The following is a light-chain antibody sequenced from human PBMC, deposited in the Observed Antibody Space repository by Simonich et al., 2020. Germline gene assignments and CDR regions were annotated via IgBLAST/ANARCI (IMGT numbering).Light chain of an antibody. J-gene: IGLJ3*02. CDR1: SSDVGGYNY. CDR2: DVS. V-gene: IGLV2-14*01. Sequence: QSALTQPASVSGSPGQSITISCTGTSSDVGGYNYVSWYQQHPGKAPKLMIYDVSKLPSGVSNRFSCSKSGNTASLTISGLQAEDEADYYCSSYTSSSTGVFGGGTKLTVL. CDR3: SSYTSSSTGV.